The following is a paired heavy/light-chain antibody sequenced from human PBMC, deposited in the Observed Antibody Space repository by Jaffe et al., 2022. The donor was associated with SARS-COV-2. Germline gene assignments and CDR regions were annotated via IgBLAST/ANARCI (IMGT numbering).Heavy chain of an antibody. CDR2: ISGSGGST. V-gene: IGHV3-23*01. J-gene: IGHJ4*02. D-gene: IGHD6-19*01. Sequence: EVQLLESGGGLVQPGGSLRLSCAASGFTFSNYAMNWVRQAPGKGLEWVSAISGSGGSTYYADSVKGRFTISRDNSKNTLYVQMNSLRAEDTAVYYCAKAAYSTGWYTFPFDYWGQGTLVTVSS. CDR1: GFTFSNYA. CDR3: AKAAYSTGWYTFPFDY.
Light chain of an antibody. V-gene: IGLV8-61*01. Sequence: QTVVTQEPSFSVSPGGTVTLTCGLSSGSVSTSHYPSWFQQTPGQAPRTLIYSTNTRSSGVPDRFSGSILGNKAALTITGAQADDESDYYCVLYMGSGIWVFGGGTKLTVL. J-gene: IGLJ3*02. CDR2: STN. CDR1: SGSVSTSHY. CDR3: VLYMGSGIWV.